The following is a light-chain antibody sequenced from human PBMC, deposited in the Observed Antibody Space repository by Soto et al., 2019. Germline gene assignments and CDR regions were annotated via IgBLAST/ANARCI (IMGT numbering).Light chain of an antibody. CDR2: TTS. CDR1: QSIVSY. Sequence: DIQMTQSPSSLSVSVGDRVTITCRASQSIVSYLNWYQQKLGKAPKLLIYTTSNLQRGVPSRFSGSGSGTEFTLTISNLQPEDFATYYCQQSYSTPRTFGQGTMLEIK. J-gene: IGKJ2*02. V-gene: IGKV1-39*01. CDR3: QQSYSTPRT.